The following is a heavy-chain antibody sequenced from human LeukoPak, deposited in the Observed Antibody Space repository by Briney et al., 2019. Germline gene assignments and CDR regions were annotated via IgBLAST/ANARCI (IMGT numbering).Heavy chain of an antibody. V-gene: IGHV3-48*03. Sequence: GGSLRLSCAASGFTFSSYEMNWVRQAPGKGLEWVSYISSSGSTIYYADSVKGRFTISRDNAKNSLYLQMNSLRADDTAVYYCARGYDYVWGSPDGPFDYWGQGTLVTVSS. CDR1: GFTFSSYE. CDR3: ARGYDYVWGSPDGPFDY. D-gene: IGHD3-16*01. J-gene: IGHJ4*02. CDR2: ISSSGSTI.